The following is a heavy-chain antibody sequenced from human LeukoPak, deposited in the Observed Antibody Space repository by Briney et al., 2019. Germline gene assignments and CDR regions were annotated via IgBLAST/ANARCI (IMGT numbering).Heavy chain of an antibody. Sequence: PSETLSLTCTVSGGSISSSSYYWGWIRQPPGKGLEWIGSIYYSGSTYYNPSLKSRVTISVDTSKNQFSLKLSSVTAADTAVYYCARDLGGWCDPTHDYWGQGTLVTVSS. J-gene: IGHJ4*02. CDR2: IYYSGST. V-gene: IGHV4-39*07. D-gene: IGHD6-19*01. CDR3: ARDLGGWCDPTHDY. CDR1: GGSISSSSYY.